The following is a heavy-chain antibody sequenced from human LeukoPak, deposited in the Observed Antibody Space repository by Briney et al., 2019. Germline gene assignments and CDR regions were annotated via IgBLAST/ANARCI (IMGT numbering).Heavy chain of an antibody. CDR2: INAGNGNT. D-gene: IGHD1-1*01. CDR1: GYTFTSYA. V-gene: IGHV1-3*01. Sequence: GASAKVSCKASGYTFTSYAMHWVRQAPGQRLEWMGWINAGNGNTKYSQKFQGRVTITRDTSASTAYMELSSLRSEDTAVYYCARGGLSGIGWNDERYYGMDVWGQGTTVTVSS. J-gene: IGHJ6*02. CDR3: ARGGLSGIGWNDERYYGMDV.